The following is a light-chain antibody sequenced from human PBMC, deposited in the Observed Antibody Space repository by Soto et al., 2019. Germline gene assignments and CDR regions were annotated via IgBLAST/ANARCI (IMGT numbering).Light chain of an antibody. V-gene: IGLV1-40*01. CDR3: QSYDSSLSASV. CDR1: SSNIRAGYD. Sequence: QAVVTQPPSVSGAPGQRITISCTGSSSNIRAGYDVHWYQQLPGTAPKLLIYANTNRPSGVPGRFSGSKSGASASLAITGLQAEDEADYSCQSYDSSLSASVFGGGTKVTVL. CDR2: ANT. J-gene: IGLJ2*01.